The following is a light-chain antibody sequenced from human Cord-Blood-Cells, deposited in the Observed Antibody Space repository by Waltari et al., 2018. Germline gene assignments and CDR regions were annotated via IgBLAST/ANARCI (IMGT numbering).Light chain of an antibody. V-gene: IGKV3-15*01. J-gene: IGKJ2*03. Sequence: EIVMTQSPATLSVSLGERATVSCRASQSVSSNLAWYQQKPGKAPRLLIYGASTAVPGMLAMLSDRGCGTEFALTISSLQSEEFVFNYCQQYSSSIWYRLDHATKLEIK. CDR1: QSVSSN. CDR2: GAS. CDR3: QQYSSSIWYR.